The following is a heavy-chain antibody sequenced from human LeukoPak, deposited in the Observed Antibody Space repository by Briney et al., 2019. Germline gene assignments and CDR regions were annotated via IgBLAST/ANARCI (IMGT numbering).Heavy chain of an antibody. CDR1: GFTFSSYA. D-gene: IGHD2-2*01. Sequence: GGSRRLSCAASGFTFSSYAMSWVRQAPGKGLEWVSAISSSGGSTYYADSVKGRFTISRDNSKNTLYLQMNSLRAEDTAVYYCAKVGGYCSSTSCSFDYWGQGTLVTVSS. V-gene: IGHV3-23*01. CDR2: ISSSGGST. CDR3: AKVGGYCSSTSCSFDY. J-gene: IGHJ4*02.